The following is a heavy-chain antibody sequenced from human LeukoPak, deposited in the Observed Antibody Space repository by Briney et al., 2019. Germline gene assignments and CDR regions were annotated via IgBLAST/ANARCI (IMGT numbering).Heavy chain of an antibody. Sequence: GASVKVSCKASGYTFTGYCMHWVGQAPGQGLEWMGWINPNSGGTNYQGRVTMTRDTSISTAYMELSRLRSDDTAVYYCARGRGDPDAFDIWGQGTMVTASS. V-gene: IGHV1-2*02. D-gene: IGHD2-21*02. CDR1: GYTFTGYC. J-gene: IGHJ3*02. CDR3: ARGRGDPDAFDI. CDR2: INPNSGGT.